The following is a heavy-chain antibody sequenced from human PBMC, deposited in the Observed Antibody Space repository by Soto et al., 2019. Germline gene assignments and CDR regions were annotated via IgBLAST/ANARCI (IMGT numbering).Heavy chain of an antibody. CDR1: GGSISSYY. CDR3: ARHGSYCGGDCLPPLVV. CDR2: IYYSGST. Sequence: PSETLSLTCTVSGGSISSYYWSWIRQPPGKGLEWIGYIYYSGSTNYNPSLKSRVTISVDTSKNQFSLKLSSVTAADTAVYYCARHGSYCGGDCLPPLVVWGQGTLVTVSS. V-gene: IGHV4-59*08. D-gene: IGHD2-21*02. J-gene: IGHJ4*02.